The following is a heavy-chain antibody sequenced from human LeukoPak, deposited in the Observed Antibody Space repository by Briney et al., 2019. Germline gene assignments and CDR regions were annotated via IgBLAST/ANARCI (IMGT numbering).Heavy chain of an antibody. D-gene: IGHD3-3*01. V-gene: IGHV4-59*01. CDR2: IYYSGST. CDR1: GGSISSYY. J-gene: IGHJ6*03. Sequence: SETLSLTCTVSGGSISSYYWSWIRQPPGKGLEWIGYIYYSGSTNYNPSLKSRVTISVDTSKNQFSLKLSSVAAADTAVYYCARVVIIQDYYYYMDVWGKGTTVTVSS. CDR3: ARVVIIQDYYYYMDV.